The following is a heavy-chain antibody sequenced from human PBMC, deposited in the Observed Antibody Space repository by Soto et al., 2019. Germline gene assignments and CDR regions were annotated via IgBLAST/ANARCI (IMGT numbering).Heavy chain of an antibody. V-gene: IGHV3-66*01. J-gene: IGHJ4*02. D-gene: IGHD1-1*01. CDR1: GFTVSSNY. CDR2: IYSGGST. Sequence: VQLVESGGGLVQPGGSLRLSWAASGFTVSSNYMSWVRQAPGKGLEWVSVIYSGGSTYYADSVKGRFTISRDNSKNTLYLQMNSLRAEDTAVYYCARDPRWNDGEDCWGQGTLVTVSS. CDR3: ARDPRWNDGEDC.